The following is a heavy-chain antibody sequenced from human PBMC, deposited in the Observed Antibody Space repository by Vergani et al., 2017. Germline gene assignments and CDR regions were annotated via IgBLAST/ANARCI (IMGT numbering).Heavy chain of an antibody. Sequence: EVQLVESGGGLVKPGGSLRLSCAASGFTFSSYSMNWVRQAPGKGLEWVSSISSSSSYIYYADSVKGRFTISRDNAKNSLYLQMNSLRAEDTAVYYCARSRYYCDSSGYYYYAFDIWGQGTMVTVSS. D-gene: IGHD3-22*01. CDR1: GFTFSSYS. V-gene: IGHV3-21*01. J-gene: IGHJ3*02. CDR2: ISSSSSYI. CDR3: ARSRYYCDSSGYYYYAFDI.